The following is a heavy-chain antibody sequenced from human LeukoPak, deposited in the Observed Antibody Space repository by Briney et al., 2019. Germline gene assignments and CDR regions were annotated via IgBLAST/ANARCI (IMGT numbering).Heavy chain of an antibody. CDR3: VKDITMIVVVRSDY. CDR1: GFTFSSYA. CDR2: INSNGGST. D-gene: IGHD3-22*01. V-gene: IGHV3-64D*06. J-gene: IGHJ4*02. Sequence: GGSLRLFCSASGFTFSSYAMHWVRQAPGKGLEYVSGINSNGGSTYYADSVKGRFTISRDNSKNTLYLQMSNLRAEDTAVYYCVKDITMIVVVRSDYWGQGTLVTVSS.